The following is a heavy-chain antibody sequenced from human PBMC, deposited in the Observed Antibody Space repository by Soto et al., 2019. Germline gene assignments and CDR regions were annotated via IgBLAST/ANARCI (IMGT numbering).Heavy chain of an antibody. CDR1: GFTFSDYY. D-gene: IGHD4-17*01. V-gene: IGHV3-11*06. CDR3: VRDSSPHYGGRKEFGAFDI. Sequence: QVQLLESGGGLVKPGGSQRLSCVTSGFTFSDYYMGWVRQAPGKGLELISYISGSGSYTLYADSVKGRFTVSRDNANNSLSLLMSSLRGEDTAMYYCVRDSSPHYGGRKEFGAFDIWGLGTVVTVSS. J-gene: IGHJ3*02. CDR2: ISGSGSYT.